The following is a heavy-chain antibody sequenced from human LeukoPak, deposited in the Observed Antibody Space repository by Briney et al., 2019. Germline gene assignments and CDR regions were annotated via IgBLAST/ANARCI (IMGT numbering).Heavy chain of an antibody. D-gene: IGHD4-17*01. CDR2: IYSTGSA. V-gene: IGHV4-4*07. Sequence: PSETLSLTCTVSGGSISSYYWSWIRQPAGKGLEWIGRIYSTGSANYNPSLKSRVTMSVDTSENQFSLKLSSVTAADTAVYYCARVADYGDYVGGDWIDPWGQGTLVTVSS. J-gene: IGHJ5*02. CDR1: GGSISSYY. CDR3: ARVADYGDYVGGDWIDP.